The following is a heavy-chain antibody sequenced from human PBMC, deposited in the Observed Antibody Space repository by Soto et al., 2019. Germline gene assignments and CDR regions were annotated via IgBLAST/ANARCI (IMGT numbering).Heavy chain of an antibody. CDR1: GGSISSSSYY. CDR2: IYYSGST. J-gene: IGHJ5*02. D-gene: IGHD6-19*01. CDR3: ARPHSRGGWYLSGLGNWFDP. Sequence: SETLSLTCTVSGGSISSSSYYWGWIRQPPGKGLEWIGSIYYSGSTYYNPSLKSRVTISVDTSKNQFSLKLSSVTAADTAVYYCARPHSRGGWYLSGLGNWFDPWGQGTLVTVSS. V-gene: IGHV4-39*01.